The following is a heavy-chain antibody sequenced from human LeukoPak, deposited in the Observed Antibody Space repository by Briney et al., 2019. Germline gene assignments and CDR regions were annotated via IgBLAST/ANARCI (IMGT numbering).Heavy chain of an antibody. CDR1: GYTFTGYY. CDR3: ARDYYDSSGSDAFDI. V-gene: IGHV1-2*02. CDR2: INPNSGGT. D-gene: IGHD3-22*01. J-gene: IGHJ3*02. Sequence: ASVKVSCKASGYTFTGYYMHWVRQAPGQGLEWMGWINPNSGGTNYAQKFQGRVTMTRDTSISTAYMELSRLRSDDTAVYYYARDYYDSSGSDAFDIWGQGTMVTVSS.